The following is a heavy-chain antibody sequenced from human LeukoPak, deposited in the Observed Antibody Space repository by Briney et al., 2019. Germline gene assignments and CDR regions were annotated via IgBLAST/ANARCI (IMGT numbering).Heavy chain of an antibody. CDR2: IKGDGSAK. J-gene: IGHJ4*02. CDR3: ARLVLSRSWFDDF. Sequence: GGSLRLSCAASGFTFSSYWMSWVRQAPGKGLEWVANIKGDGSAKYYVDSVKGRFTITRDNAKSSLFLQMNSLRAEDTAVYYCARLVLSRSWFDDFWGQGTLVTASS. D-gene: IGHD6-13*01. V-gene: IGHV3-7*01. CDR1: GFTFSSYW.